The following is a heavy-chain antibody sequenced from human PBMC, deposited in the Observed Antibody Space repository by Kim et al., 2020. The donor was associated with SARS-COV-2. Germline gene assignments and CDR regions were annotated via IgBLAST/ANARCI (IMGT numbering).Heavy chain of an antibody. CDR2: INHSGST. Sequence: SETLSLTCAVYGGSFSGYYWSWIRQPPGKGLEWIGEINHSGSTNYNPSLKSRVTISVDTSKNQFSLKLSSVTAADTAVYYCASRVCSGGSCSVFDPWGQGTLVTVSS. CDR1: GGSFSGYY. V-gene: IGHV4-34*01. CDR3: ASRVCSGGSCSVFDP. J-gene: IGHJ5*02. D-gene: IGHD2-15*01.